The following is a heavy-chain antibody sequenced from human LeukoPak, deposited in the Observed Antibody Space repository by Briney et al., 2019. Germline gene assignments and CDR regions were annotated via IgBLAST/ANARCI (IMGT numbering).Heavy chain of an antibody. CDR1: GFSFSGYG. CDR2: IRYDGSTK. Sequence: PGGSLGLSCAASGFSFSGYGMHWVRQAPGKGLEWVTFIRYDGSTKSYADSVKGRFTIARDNSKNTLYLQMNSLRAEDTAVYFCAKDYNNGFDYWGQGALVTVSS. D-gene: IGHD1-14*01. V-gene: IGHV3-30*02. CDR3: AKDYNNGFDY. J-gene: IGHJ4*02.